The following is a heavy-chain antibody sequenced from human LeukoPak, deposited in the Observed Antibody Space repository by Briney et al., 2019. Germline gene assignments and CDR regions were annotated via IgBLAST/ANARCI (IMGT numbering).Heavy chain of an antibody. CDR3: AKESCTGSSCYEPR. D-gene: IGHD2-15*01. Sequence: GGSLRLSCAASGFIFSAYGMHWVRQAPGKGLERVAFIRYDGSNKYYADSVKGRFTISRDNSKNTLYLQVHSLRAEDTAVYYCAKESCTGSSCYEPRWGQGSLVTVSS. V-gene: IGHV3-30*02. CDR2: IRYDGSNK. J-gene: IGHJ4*02. CDR1: GFIFSAYG.